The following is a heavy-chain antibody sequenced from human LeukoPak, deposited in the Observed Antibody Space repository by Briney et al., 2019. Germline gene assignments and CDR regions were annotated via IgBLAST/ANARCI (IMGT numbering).Heavy chain of an antibody. CDR1: GFTFSSYA. V-gene: IGHV3-30*04. Sequence: GGSLRLSCAASGFTFSSYAMHWVRQAPGKGLEWVAVISYDGSNKYYADSVKGRFTISRDNSKNTLHLQMNSLRAEDTAVYYCARDVVVVVAAIEGYFDYWGQGTLVTVSS. D-gene: IGHD2-15*01. CDR3: ARDVVVVVAAIEGYFDY. J-gene: IGHJ4*02. CDR2: ISYDGSNK.